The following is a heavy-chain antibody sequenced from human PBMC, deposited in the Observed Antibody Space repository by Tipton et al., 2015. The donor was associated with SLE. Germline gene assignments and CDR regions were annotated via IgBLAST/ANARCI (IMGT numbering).Heavy chain of an antibody. J-gene: IGHJ4*02. V-gene: IGHV4-38-2*01. D-gene: IGHD2-15*01. CDR3: ATIDPDTESGVIPGDY. CDR2: IYHSGGT. CDR1: GDSISSGYY. Sequence: TLSLTCAVSGDSISSGYYWHWIRQPPGKGLEWIGSIYHSGGTNYNPSLKSRVTISVDTSKNQFSLNLSSVTAADTALYYCATIDPDTESGVIPGDYWGQGILVTVSS.